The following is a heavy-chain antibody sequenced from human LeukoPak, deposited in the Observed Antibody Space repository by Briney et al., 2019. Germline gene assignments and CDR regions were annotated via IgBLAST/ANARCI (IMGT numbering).Heavy chain of an antibody. J-gene: IGHJ3*02. CDR1: GGSISSYY. CDR2: IYYSGNT. V-gene: IGHV4-59*08. CDR3: ARHGYDILTGSI. Sequence: SETLSLTCTVSGGSISSYYWSWIRQPPGEGLEWIGYIYYSGNTNYNPSLKSRVTISVDTSKNQFSLRLGSVTAADTAVYYCARHGYDILTGSIWGQGTMVTVSS. D-gene: IGHD3-9*01.